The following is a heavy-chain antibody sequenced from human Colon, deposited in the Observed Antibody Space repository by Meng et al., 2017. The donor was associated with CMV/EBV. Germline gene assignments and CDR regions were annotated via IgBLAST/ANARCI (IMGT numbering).Heavy chain of an antibody. CDR2: ISSADTFI. J-gene: IGHJ6*02. Sequence: GGSLRLSCAASGFSFSTYTMNWVRQTPGKGLEWLASISSADTFIYYSDSVKGRFTVSRDNAENSLFLEMNSLRAEDTGVYYCARDLGLGAFYDFYGMDVWGQGTTVTVSS. V-gene: IGHV3-21*01. CDR1: GFSFSTYT. D-gene: IGHD3-3*01. CDR3: ARDLGLGAFYDFYGMDV.